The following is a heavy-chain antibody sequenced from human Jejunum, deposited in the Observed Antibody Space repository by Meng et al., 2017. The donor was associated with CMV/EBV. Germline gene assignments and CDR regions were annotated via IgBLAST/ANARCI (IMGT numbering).Heavy chain of an antibody. CDR2: ISGSGITT. V-gene: IGHV3-23*01. D-gene: IGHD5-24*01. Sequence: AYLRLSCADSGITFSRYAMSWVRQAPGKGLEWVSAISGSGITTYYGDSVKGRFTISRDNSKNTLYLQMNSLRAEDTAVYYCAKDCRMGGQGTLVTVSS. J-gene: IGHJ4*01. CDR3: AKDCRM. CDR1: GITFSRYA.